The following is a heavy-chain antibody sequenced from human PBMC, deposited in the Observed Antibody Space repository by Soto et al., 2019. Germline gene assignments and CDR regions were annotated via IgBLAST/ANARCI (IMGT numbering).Heavy chain of an antibody. CDR3: ARDYDYVWGSYRYTGFSWLAY. D-gene: IGHD3-16*02. CDR2: IYHSGST. CDR1: VYSISSGYY. V-gene: IGHV4-38-2*02. Sequence: PSETLSLTCAVSVYSISSGYYWGWIRQPPGKGLEWIGSIYHSGSTYYNPSLKSRVTISVDTSKNQFSLKLSSVTAADTAVYYCARDYDYVWGSYRYTGFSWLAYWGQGTLVTVSS. J-gene: IGHJ4*02.